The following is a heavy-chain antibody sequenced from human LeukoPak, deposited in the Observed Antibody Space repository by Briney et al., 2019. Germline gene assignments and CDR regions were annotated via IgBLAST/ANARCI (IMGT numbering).Heavy chain of an antibody. CDR1: GFTFSSYA. J-gene: IGHJ2*01. CDR3: AKDRTVGASYWYFDL. CDR2: ISGSGSMT. V-gene: IGHV3-23*01. Sequence: GGSLRLSCAASGFTFSSYAIAWVRRAPGKGLKWVSTISGSGSMTYYADSVKGRFTISRDSSRNTLFLHMNTLRAEDTAIYYCAKDRTVGASYWYFDLWGRGTLVTVSS. D-gene: IGHD1-26*01.